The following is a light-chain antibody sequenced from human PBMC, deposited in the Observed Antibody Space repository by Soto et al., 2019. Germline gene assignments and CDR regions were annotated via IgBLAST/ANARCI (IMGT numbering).Light chain of an antibody. J-gene: IGLJ3*02. CDR3: QSYGSSLSGSM. Sequence: QSVLTQPPSVSGAPGQRVTISCTGSSSNIGAGYDVHWYQQLPGTAPKLLIYGNSNRPSGVPDRFSGSKSGTSASLAITGLQAEDEADYYCQSYGSSLSGSMFGGGTKLTVL. CDR1: SSNIGAGYD. V-gene: IGLV1-40*01. CDR2: GNS.